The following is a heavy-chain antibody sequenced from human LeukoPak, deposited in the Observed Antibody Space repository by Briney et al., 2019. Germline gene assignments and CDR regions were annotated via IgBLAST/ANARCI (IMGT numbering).Heavy chain of an antibody. J-gene: IGHJ4*02. CDR2: ISASGSNI. Sequence: GGSLRLSCAVSGFPFTSCSMNWVRQAPGKGLEWVSYISASGSNIYFLDAVKGRFTVSRDNAMSSLFLQMDRPRAEDTAIYYCVRVRGTYFDFWGQGTLVTVSS. V-gene: IGHV3-48*01. CDR1: GFPFTSCS. CDR3: VRVRGTYFDF. D-gene: IGHD1-1*01.